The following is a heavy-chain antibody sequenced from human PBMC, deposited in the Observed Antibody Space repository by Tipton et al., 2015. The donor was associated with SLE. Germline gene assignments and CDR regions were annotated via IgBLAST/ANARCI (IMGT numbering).Heavy chain of an antibody. CDR3: ASLPEH. CDR1: GASTGDFY. CDR2: IYATDKT. J-gene: IGHJ4*02. V-gene: IGHV4-4*09. Sequence: LRLSCSVSGASTGDFYWSWIRQPPGKGLEWIGFIYATDKTRYSPSLSSRAVISVDPSKNQVSLKLTSVTAADTGTYYCASLPEHWGQGTLVAVSS.